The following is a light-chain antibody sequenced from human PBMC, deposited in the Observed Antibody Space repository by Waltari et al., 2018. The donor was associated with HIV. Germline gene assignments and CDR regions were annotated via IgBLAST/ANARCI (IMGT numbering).Light chain of an antibody. CDR1: GAEIGAYTY. J-gene: IGLJ2*01. Sequence: QSALTQPASVSGSPGPSITISCAGTGAEIGAYTYVAWYQKLPDSVPKLIIYDVTSRPSGISDRFSASKSGNAASLTISGLQAEDEGDYYCSSYTTFNTVIFGGGTKLTVL. CDR2: DVT. V-gene: IGLV2-14*03. CDR3: SSYTTFNTVI.